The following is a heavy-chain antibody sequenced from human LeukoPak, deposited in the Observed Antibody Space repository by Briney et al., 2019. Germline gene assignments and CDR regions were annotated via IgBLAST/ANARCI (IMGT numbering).Heavy chain of an antibody. D-gene: IGHD6-13*01. CDR3: VKDRANIAAAGAFDY. CDR1: GFTFSSYG. Sequence: GGSLRLSCAASGFTFSSYGMHWVRQAPGKGLEWVAFIRYDGSNKYYADSVKGRFTISRDNSKNTLYPQMNSLRAEDTAVYYCVKDRANIAAAGAFDYWGQGTLVTVSS. CDR2: IRYDGSNK. V-gene: IGHV3-30*02. J-gene: IGHJ4*02.